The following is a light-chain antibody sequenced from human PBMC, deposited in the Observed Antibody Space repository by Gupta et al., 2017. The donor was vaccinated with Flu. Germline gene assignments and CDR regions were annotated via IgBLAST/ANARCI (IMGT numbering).Light chain of an antibody. Sequence: GTVLLSPGESGTLSCSAVQRVIRNYLAWYQQKPGQAPRLLIYGGSTRANGVPNRFSGSGFGTEFTLTISILEPEDFAVYCCQQEGTSPVTFGRGTKVEIK. V-gene: IGKV3-20*01. CDR3: QQEGTSPVT. J-gene: IGKJ4*01. CDR2: GGS. CDR1: QRVIRNY.